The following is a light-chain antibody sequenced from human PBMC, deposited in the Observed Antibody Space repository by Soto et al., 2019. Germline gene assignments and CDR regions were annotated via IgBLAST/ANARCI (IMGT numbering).Light chain of an antibody. CDR2: EVN. V-gene: IGLV2-8*01. Sequence: QSALTQPPSASGSRGQSVTISCTGTSSDVGGYNYVSWYQQHPGEAPKLMIYEVNKRPSGVPDRFSGSKSGNTASLTVSGLQAEDEADYYCSSYAGSNNVVFGGGTKLTVL. CDR1: SSDVGGYNY. CDR3: SSYAGSNNVV. J-gene: IGLJ2*01.